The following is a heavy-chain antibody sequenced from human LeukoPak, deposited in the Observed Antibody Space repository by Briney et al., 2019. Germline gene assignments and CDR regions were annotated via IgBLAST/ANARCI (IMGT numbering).Heavy chain of an antibody. CDR2: ISYDGSNK. J-gene: IGHJ6*02. D-gene: IGHD1-26*01. Sequence: PGRSLRLSRAASGLTFSSYAMHWVRQAPGKGLEWVAVISYDGSNKYYADSVKGRFTISRDNSKNTLYLQMNSLRAEDTAVYYCARVVATAPYYGMDVWGQGTTVTVSS. CDR3: ARVVATAPYYGMDV. V-gene: IGHV3-30*04. CDR1: GLTFSSYA.